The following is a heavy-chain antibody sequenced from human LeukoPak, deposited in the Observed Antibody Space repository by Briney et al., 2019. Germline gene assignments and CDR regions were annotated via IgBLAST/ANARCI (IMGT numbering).Heavy chain of an antibody. V-gene: IGHV3-64*01. D-gene: IGHD3-3*01. CDR2: ISSNGGST. Sequence: GGSLRLSCAASGFTFSSYAMHWVRQAPGKGLEYVSAISSNGGSTYYANSVKGRFTISRDNSKNTPYLQMGSLRAEDMAVYYCARVAGPYYDFWSGPNFDYWGQGTLVTVSS. J-gene: IGHJ4*02. CDR1: GFTFSSYA. CDR3: ARVAGPYYDFWSGPNFDY.